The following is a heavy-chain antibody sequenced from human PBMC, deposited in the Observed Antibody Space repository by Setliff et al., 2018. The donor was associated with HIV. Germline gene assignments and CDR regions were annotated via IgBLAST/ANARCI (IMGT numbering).Heavy chain of an antibody. V-gene: IGHV4-31*03. CDR1: GDYISSGGYY. CDR3: ARFPSSTSFYYFDY. D-gene: IGHD2-2*01. J-gene: IGHJ4*02. CDR2: IYYSGST. Sequence: SETLSLTCTVSGDYISSGGYYWSWIRQHPGKGLEWIGYIYYSGSTYYNPSLKSRVSISVDTSKNQFSLKLYSVTAADTAVYYCARFPSSTSFYYFDYWGQGTLVTVSS.